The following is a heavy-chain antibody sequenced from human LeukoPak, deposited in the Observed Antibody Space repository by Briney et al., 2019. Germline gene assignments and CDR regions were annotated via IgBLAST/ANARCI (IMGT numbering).Heavy chain of an antibody. D-gene: IGHD6-19*01. Sequence: GGSLRLSCGASGFTVSSNYMSWVRQAPGKGLEWVSVIYSGGSTYYADSVKGRFTISRDNSKNTLYLQMNSLRAEDTAVYYCARDLSSGWYDYWGQGTLVTVSS. V-gene: IGHV3-66*02. J-gene: IGHJ4*02. CDR2: IYSGGST. CDR1: GFTVSSNY. CDR3: ARDLSSGWYDY.